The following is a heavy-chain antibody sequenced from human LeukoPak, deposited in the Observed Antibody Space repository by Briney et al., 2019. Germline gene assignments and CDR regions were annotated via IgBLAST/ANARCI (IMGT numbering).Heavy chain of an antibody. Sequence: GGSLRLSCAASGFTFSTYGMHWVRQAPGKGLEWVAVVWYDESLKYYADSVKGRFPISRDNSKNTLFLQLNSLRAEDTAVYYCATYLGYCTSSNCPYFYMDVWGTGTTVIVSS. D-gene: IGHD2-2*03. CDR3: ATYLGYCTSSNCPYFYMDV. CDR1: GFTFSTYG. CDR2: VWYDESLK. J-gene: IGHJ6*03. V-gene: IGHV3-33*01.